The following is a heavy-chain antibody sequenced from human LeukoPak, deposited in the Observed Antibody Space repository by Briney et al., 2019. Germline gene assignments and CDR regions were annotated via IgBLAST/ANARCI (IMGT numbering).Heavy chain of an antibody. CDR3: ADGYYDSSGYFLDY. V-gene: IGHV1-69*01. CDR2: IIPIFGTA. D-gene: IGHD3-22*01. Sequence: ASVKVSCKASGGTFSSYAISWVRQAPGQGLEWMGGIIPIFGTANYAQKFQGRVTITADESTSTAYMELSSLRSEDTTVYHCADGYYDSSGYFLDYWGQGTLVTVSS. CDR1: GGTFSSYA. J-gene: IGHJ4*02.